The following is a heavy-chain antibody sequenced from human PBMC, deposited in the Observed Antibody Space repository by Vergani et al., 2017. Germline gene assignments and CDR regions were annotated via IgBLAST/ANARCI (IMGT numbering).Heavy chain of an antibody. D-gene: IGHD3-10*02. CDR1: GFTFSNYD. CDR3: ARDCSTSLDN. CDR2: ISSSSSSI. V-gene: IGHV3-21*01. Sequence: EVQLVESGGGLVKPGGSLRLSCAASGFTFSNYDMSWVRQAPGKGLEWVSSISSSSSSIYYADSVKGRFTISRDNAKNSLYLQMNSLRAEDTAVYYCARDCSTSLDNWGQGTLVTVSS. J-gene: IGHJ4*02.